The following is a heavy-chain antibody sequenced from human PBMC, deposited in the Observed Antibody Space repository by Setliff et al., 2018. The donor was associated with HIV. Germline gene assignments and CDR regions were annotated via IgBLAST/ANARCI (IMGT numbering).Heavy chain of an antibody. D-gene: IGHD2-2*01. J-gene: IGHJ6*03. CDR3: ARVSRTSCDGGPCRRTPRDDDDDYDMDG. Sequence: ASVKVSCKASGYTFTSYYMHWVRQAPGQGLEWMGIIPPRGGSTSYAQKFPGRVTMTRDTSTSTVYMELSSLRSEDTAGEEWARVSRTSCDGGPCRRTPRDDDDDYDMDGWGKG. V-gene: IGHV1-46*01. CDR1: GYTFTSYY. CDR2: IPPRGGST.